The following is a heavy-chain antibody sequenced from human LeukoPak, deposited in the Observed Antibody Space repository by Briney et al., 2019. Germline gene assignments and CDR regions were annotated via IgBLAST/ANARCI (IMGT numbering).Heavy chain of an antibody. CDR1: GFTVSSTY. CDR3: AREFVYGDPFDP. V-gene: IGHV3-66*01. CDR2: IFGGGGT. D-gene: IGHD4-17*01. Sequence: GGSLRLSCAASGFTVSSTYMNWVRQAPGKGLEWVSVIFGGGGTYYADSVKGRFIISRDNSKNTLHLQMNSLRAEDTAVYFCAREFVYGDPFDPWGQRTLVTVSS. J-gene: IGHJ5*02.